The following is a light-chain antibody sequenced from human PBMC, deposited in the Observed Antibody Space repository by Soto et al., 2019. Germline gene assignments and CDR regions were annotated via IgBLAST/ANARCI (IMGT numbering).Light chain of an antibody. CDR1: QTVSSNY. Sequence: EIVLTQSPGTLSLSPGERATLSCRASQTVSSNYLAWFQQKGGQAPRLLIFGASSRAAGIPDRFSGSVSGTDFILTIRRLEREDFAVYYCQHYGSSWTFGQGTKVEI. CDR2: GAS. CDR3: QHYGSSWT. J-gene: IGKJ1*01. V-gene: IGKV3-20*01.